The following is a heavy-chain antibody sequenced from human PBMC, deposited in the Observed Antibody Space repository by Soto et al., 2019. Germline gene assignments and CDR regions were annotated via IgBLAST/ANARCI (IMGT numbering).Heavy chain of an antibody. CDR2: IYWDDDK. CDR1: GFSLSTSGVG. Sequence: SGPTLVNPTQTLTLTCTFSGFSLSTSGVGVGWIRQPPGKALEWLALIYWDDDKRYSPSLKGRLTITKDTSKNQVVLTMTNMDPVDTATYYCAHSVCGGSCYSGAFDIWGQGTMVTVSS. CDR3: AHSVCGGSCYSGAFDI. D-gene: IGHD2-15*01. V-gene: IGHV2-5*02. J-gene: IGHJ3*02.